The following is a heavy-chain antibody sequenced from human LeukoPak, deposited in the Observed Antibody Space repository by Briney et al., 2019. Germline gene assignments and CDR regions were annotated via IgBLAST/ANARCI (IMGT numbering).Heavy chain of an antibody. J-gene: IGHJ4*02. CDR1: GGSISSYY. D-gene: IGHD3-10*01. CDR2: IYYSGST. V-gene: IGHV4-59*12. CDR3: AIIPGRVMVRRYYFDY. Sequence: SETLSLTCTVSGGSISSYYWSWIRQPPGKGLEWIGYIYYSGSTNYNPSLKSRVTISVDTSKNQFSLKLSSVTAADTAVYYCAIIPGRVMVRRYYFDYWGQGTLVTVSS.